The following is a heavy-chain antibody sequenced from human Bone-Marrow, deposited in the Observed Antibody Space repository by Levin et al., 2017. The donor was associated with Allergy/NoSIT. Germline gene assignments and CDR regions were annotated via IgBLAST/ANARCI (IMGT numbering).Heavy chain of an antibody. CDR3: AKGAEYQRNSDGYSSFDY. Sequence: PGGSLRLSCAASGFTFSSYAMSWVRQAPGKGLEWVSAVSGSGGSTYYADSVKGRFTISRDNSKNTLYLQMNSLRAEDTAVYYCAKGAEYQRNSDGYSSFDYWGQGTLVTVSS. CDR1: GFTFSSYA. J-gene: IGHJ4*02. D-gene: IGHD5-18*01. V-gene: IGHV3-23*01. CDR2: VSGSGGST.